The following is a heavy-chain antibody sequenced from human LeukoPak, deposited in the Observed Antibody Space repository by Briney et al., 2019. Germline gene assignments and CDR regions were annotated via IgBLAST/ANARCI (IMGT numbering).Heavy chain of an antibody. Sequence: SETLSLTCTVSGGSISSYYWSWIRQPPGKGLEWIGYIYTSGSTNYNPSLKSRVTIPVDTSKNQFSLKLSSVTAADTAVYYCAALDYYGSGSYAGYWGQGTLVTVSS. CDR2: IYTSGST. J-gene: IGHJ4*02. CDR1: GGSISSYY. V-gene: IGHV4-4*09. CDR3: AALDYYGSGSYAGY. D-gene: IGHD3-10*01.